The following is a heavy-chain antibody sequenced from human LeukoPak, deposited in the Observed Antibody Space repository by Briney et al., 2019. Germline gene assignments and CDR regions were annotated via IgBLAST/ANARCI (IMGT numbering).Heavy chain of an antibody. D-gene: IGHD4-17*01. CDR1: GGTFSSYA. Sequence: GASVKVSCKASGGTFSSYAISWGRQAPGQGLEWMGGIIPIFGTANYAQKFQGRVTITADESTSTAYMELSSLRSEDTAVYYCARPSDYGDCARVSAFDIWGQGTMVTVSS. V-gene: IGHV1-69*13. CDR3: ARPSDYGDCARVSAFDI. J-gene: IGHJ3*02. CDR2: IIPIFGTA.